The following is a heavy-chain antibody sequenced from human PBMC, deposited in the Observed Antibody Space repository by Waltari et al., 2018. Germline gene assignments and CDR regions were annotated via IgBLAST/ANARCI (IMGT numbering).Heavy chain of an antibody. V-gene: IGHV1-69*01. CDR3: AKKLPTSTWKYFYHGLDV. J-gene: IGHJ6*02. CDR2: IIPLSGST. Sequence: QLVQSGAEVKKPGSSVKVSCQASGGTFTSYAISWVRQAPGQGLEWMGGIIPLSGSTNYAQKFQGRLTMTADDSTSTACMDLSGLTSDDTAVYFCAKKLPTSTWKYFYHGLDVWGQGTTVVVSS. D-gene: IGHD6-13*01. CDR1: GGTFTSYA.